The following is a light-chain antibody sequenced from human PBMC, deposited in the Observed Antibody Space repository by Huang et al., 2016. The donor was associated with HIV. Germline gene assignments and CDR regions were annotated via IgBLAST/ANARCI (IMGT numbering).Light chain of an antibody. J-gene: IGKJ2*01. CDR2: GGS. CDR3: QQYGSSPPET. CDR1: QSVSSSY. V-gene: IGKV3-20*01. Sequence: EIVLTQSPGTRSLSPGERATLSCRASQSVSSSYLAWYQQKPCQAPRLLIYGGSSRATGIPDRFSGSGAGTDFTLTISRLEPEDFAVYYCQQYGSSPPETFGQGTKLEIK.